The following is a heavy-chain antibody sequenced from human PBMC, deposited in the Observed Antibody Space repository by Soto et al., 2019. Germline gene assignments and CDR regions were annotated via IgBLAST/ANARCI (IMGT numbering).Heavy chain of an antibody. J-gene: IGHJ4*02. CDR2: IWYDGSNK. D-gene: IGHD6-19*01. CDR3: ARDGGYSSGWYAY. CDR1: GFTFSSYG. V-gene: IGHV3-33*01. Sequence: QVQLVESGGGVVQPGRSLRLSCAASGFTFSSYGMHWVRQAPGKGLEWVAVIWYDGSNKYYADSVKGRFTISRDNSKNTLYLQMNSLRAEDTAVYYCARDGGYSSGWYAYWGQGTLVTVSS.